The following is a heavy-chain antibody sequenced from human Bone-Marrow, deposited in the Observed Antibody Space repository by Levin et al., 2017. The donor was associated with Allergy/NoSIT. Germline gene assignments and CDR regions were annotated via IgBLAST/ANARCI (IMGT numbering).Heavy chain of an antibody. CDR2: ISDSGGNT. CDR1: GFTFRSSA. V-gene: IGHV3-23*01. D-gene: IGHD3-10*01. Sequence: LSLPCAASGFTFRSSAMSWVRQAPGKGLEWVSSISDSGGNTYYAESVKGRFTISRDNSKNTLYLQMSSLRAEDTALYYCAHMVRGVNSPFDYWGQGTLVTVSS. CDR3: AHMVRGVNSPFDY. J-gene: IGHJ4*02.